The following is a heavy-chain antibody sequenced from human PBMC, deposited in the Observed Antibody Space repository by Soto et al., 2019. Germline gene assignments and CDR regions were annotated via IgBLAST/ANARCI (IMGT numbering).Heavy chain of an antibody. D-gene: IGHD6-6*01. J-gene: IGHJ3*02. CDR2: ISGSDDST. V-gene: IGHV3-23*01. Sequence: VQLLESGGGLVQPGGSLRLSCAASGFTFSNYAMTWVRQAPGKGLEWVSAISGSDDSTYYADSVRGRFTISRDNSKNTLYLQMNSLRAEDTAVYYCARGAWGYSSSSGPFDIWGQGTMVTVSS. CDR3: ARGAWGYSSSSGPFDI. CDR1: GFTFSNYA.